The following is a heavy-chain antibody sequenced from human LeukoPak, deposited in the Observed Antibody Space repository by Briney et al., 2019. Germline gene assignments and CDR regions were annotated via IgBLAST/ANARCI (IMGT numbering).Heavy chain of an antibody. Sequence: ASVKVSCKASGYTFTSYAMNWVRQAPGQGLEWMGWISAYNGNTNYAQILQGRVTMTTDTSASTAYMELRSLRSDDTAVYYCARVKGYSYGRQPYNWFDPWGQGTLVTVSS. CDR1: GYTFTSYA. V-gene: IGHV1-18*01. CDR2: ISAYNGNT. CDR3: ARVKGYSYGRQPYNWFDP. D-gene: IGHD5-18*01. J-gene: IGHJ5*02.